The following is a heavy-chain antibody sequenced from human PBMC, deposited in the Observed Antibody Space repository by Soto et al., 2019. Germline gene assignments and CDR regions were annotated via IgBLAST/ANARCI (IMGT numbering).Heavy chain of an antibody. D-gene: IGHD6-13*01. V-gene: IGHV4-59*08. J-gene: IGHJ5*02. CDR2: IYNRGST. Sequence: QVQLQESGPGLVKPSETLSLTCTVFGGPISSSYWSWIRQPPGKGLEWIGHIYNRGSTNYNPSLKSRVTISLDMSKNHFSLKLSSVTAAATAVYYCARGGIAAAGPVGFDPWGQGTLVTVSS. CDR3: ARGGIAAAGPVGFDP. CDR1: GGPISSSY.